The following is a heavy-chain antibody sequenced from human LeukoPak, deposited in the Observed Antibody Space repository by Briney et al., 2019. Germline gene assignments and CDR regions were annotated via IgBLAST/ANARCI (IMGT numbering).Heavy chain of an antibody. CDR1: GYTFTGYY. Sequence: ASVKVSCKASGYTFTGYYIHWLRQAPGRGLEWMGFINPNSGGTNYAQKFQGRVTMTRDTSISTAYMGLSSLTSDDTAVYYCARALYYDSSGYYTDAFDVWGQGTVVIVSS. V-gene: IGHV1-2*02. CDR2: INPNSGGT. CDR3: ARALYYDSSGYYTDAFDV. D-gene: IGHD3-22*01. J-gene: IGHJ3*01.